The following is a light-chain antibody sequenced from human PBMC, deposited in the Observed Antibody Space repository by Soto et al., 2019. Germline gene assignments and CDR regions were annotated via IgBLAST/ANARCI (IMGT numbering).Light chain of an antibody. Sequence: VFMTQSPATLSVSQWEIATLSCRASHSLSTNLAWYQQKHGQAPSLLIYGASTRAAGVPPRFSGSGSGTEFTLTISSLQSEDFAVYCCQQYDKWPPTFGQGTKVDIK. V-gene: IGKV3-15*01. CDR1: HSLSTN. CDR3: QQYDKWPPT. J-gene: IGKJ1*01. CDR2: GAS.